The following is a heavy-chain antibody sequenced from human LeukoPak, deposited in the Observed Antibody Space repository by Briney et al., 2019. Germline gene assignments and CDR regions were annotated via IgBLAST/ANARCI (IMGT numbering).Heavy chain of an antibody. D-gene: IGHD4-17*01. CDR2: ISAYNGNT. V-gene: IGHV1-18*01. CDR1: GYTFTSHG. CDR3: ARVRSGTTVTKLPKPIDY. J-gene: IGHJ4*02. Sequence: ASVKVSCKASGYTFTSHGISWVRQAPGQGLEWMGWISAYNGNTNYAQKLQGRVTMTTDTSTSTAYMELRSLRSDDTAVYYCARVRSGTTVTKLPKPIDYWGQGTLVTVSS.